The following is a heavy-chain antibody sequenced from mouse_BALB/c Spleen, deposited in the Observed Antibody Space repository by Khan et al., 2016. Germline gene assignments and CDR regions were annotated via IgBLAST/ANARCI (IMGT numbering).Heavy chain of an antibody. CDR3: ARSIYYHFTY. J-gene: IGHJ3*01. CDR1: GFSFSSSG. V-gene: IGHV5-17*02. Sequence: EVELVESGGGLVQPGGSRKLSCAASGFSFSSSGMHWVRQTPEKGLEWVAYISSGSSTIYYADTVKGRFTISRDNPNHTLFLQMTSLRSEDTAMYYCARSIYYHFTYWGQGTLVTVSA. D-gene: IGHD1-1*01. CDR2: ISSGSSTI.